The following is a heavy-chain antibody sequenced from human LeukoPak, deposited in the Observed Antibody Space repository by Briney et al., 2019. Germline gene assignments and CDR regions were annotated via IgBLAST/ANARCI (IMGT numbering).Heavy chain of an antibody. CDR1: GFTFSNYG. Sequence: GGSLRLSCAASGFTFSNYGMHWVRQAPGKGLEWVTFIRYDGSNKFYADSVKGRFTISRDNSKNTLYLQMNSLRAEDTAVYYCALRFLEWSSFDYWGQGTLVTVSP. D-gene: IGHD3-3*01. CDR3: ALRFLEWSSFDY. V-gene: IGHV3-30*02. CDR2: IRYDGSNK. J-gene: IGHJ4*02.